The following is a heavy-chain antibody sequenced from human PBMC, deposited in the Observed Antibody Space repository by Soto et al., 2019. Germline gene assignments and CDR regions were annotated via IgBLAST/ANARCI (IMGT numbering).Heavy chain of an antibody. D-gene: IGHD6-19*01. J-gene: IGHJ3*02. Sequence: ASVKVSCKASGYTFTSYGISWVRQAPGQGLEWMGWISAYNGNTNYAQKLQGRVTMTTDTSTSTAYMELRSLRSDDTAVYYCAREIVVLYSSGWYGVGAFDIWGQGTMVTVSS. CDR3: AREIVVLYSSGWYGVGAFDI. CDR1: GYTFTSYG. CDR2: ISAYNGNT. V-gene: IGHV1-18*01.